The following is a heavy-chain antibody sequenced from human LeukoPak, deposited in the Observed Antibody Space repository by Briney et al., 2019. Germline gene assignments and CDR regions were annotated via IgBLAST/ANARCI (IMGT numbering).Heavy chain of an antibody. Sequence: SVKVSCKASGGTFSSYAISWVRQAPGQGLEWMGRIIPILGIANYAQKFQGRVTITADKSTSTAYMELSSLRSEDTAVYYCARGGVSTMIVVVIASFDYWGQGTLVTVSS. CDR1: GGTFSSYA. D-gene: IGHD3-22*01. CDR3: ARGGVSTMIVVVIASFDY. J-gene: IGHJ4*02. V-gene: IGHV1-69*04. CDR2: IIPILGIA.